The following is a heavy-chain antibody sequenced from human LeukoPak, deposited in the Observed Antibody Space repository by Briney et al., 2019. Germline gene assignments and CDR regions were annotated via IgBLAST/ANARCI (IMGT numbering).Heavy chain of an antibody. CDR1: GFTFSNYA. J-gene: IGHJ4*02. CDR3: AKGRGYCTGGSCYSDY. Sequence: QPGGSLRLSCAASGFTFSNYAMSWVRQAPGKGLEWVSTISGFDPGTYYADSVGGRFTISRDNSKNTLYLQMNSLRVEDTAIYYCAKGRGYCTGGSCYSDYWGQGTLVTVSS. CDR2: ISGFDPGT. D-gene: IGHD2-15*01. V-gene: IGHV3-23*01.